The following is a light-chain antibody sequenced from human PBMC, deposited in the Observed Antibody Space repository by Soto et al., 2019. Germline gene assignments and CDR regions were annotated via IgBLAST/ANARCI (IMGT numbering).Light chain of an antibody. CDR1: QSISSN. CDR3: QQYNAWST. J-gene: IGKJ1*01. CDR2: GAS. Sequence: EILMTQSPATLSVSPGERATLSCRASQSISSNLAWYQQKPGQAPRLLIYGASTRATGIPARFSGSGSGTEFTLTISSLQSEDFTVYYCQQYNAWSTFGQGTKVDIK. V-gene: IGKV3-15*01.